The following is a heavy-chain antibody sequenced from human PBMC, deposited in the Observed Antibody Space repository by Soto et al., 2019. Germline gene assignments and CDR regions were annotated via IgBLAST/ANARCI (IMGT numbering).Heavy chain of an antibody. CDR2: IVVGSGNT. J-gene: IGHJ3*02. CDR3: AADLEGILTGPDAFDI. CDR1: GFTFTSSA. D-gene: IGHD3-9*01. Sequence: ASVKVSCTASGFTFTSSAVQWVRQARGQRLEWIGWIVVGSGNTNYAQKFQERVTITRDMSTSTAYMELSSLRSEDTAVYYCAADLEGILTGPDAFDIWGQGTMVTVSS. V-gene: IGHV1-58*01.